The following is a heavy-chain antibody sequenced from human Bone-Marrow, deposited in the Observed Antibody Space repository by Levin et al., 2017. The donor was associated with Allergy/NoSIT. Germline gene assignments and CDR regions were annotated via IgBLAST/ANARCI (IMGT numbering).Heavy chain of an antibody. Sequence: ASVKVSCKASGYTFTSYDINWVRQATGQGLEWMGWMNPNSGNTGYAQKFQGRVTMTRNTSISTAYMELSSLRSEDTAVYYCARGAFMLQGVISYYSMDGWGKGTTVTVSS. CDR1: GYTFTSYD. D-gene: IGHD3-10*01. CDR2: MNPNSGNT. J-gene: IGHJ6*03. V-gene: IGHV1-8*01. CDR3: ARGAFMLQGVISYYSMDG.